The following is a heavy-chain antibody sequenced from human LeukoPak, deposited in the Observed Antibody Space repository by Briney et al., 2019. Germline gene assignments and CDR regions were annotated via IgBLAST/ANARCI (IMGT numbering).Heavy chain of an antibody. D-gene: IGHD3-22*01. CDR2: ISAYNINT. J-gene: IGHJ4*02. CDR3: ARDPVSYYYDSSGYYDRRGYFDY. V-gene: IGHV1-18*01. CDR1: GYTFTSYG. Sequence: ASVKVSCKASGYTFTSYGISWVRQAPGQGLEWMGWISAYNINTNYAQKLQGRVTMTTDTSTSTAYMELRSLRSDDTAVYYCARDPVSYYYDSSGYYDRRGYFDYWGQGTLVTVSS.